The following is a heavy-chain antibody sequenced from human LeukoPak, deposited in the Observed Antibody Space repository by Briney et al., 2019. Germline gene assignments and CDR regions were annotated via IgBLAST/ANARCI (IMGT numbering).Heavy chain of an antibody. J-gene: IGHJ5*02. CDR2: IYYSGNT. V-gene: IGHV4-39*07. Sequence: KTSETLSLTCTVSGGSISSSSYYWGWIRQPPGKGLEWIGSIYYSGNTYYNPSLKSRVTISVDTSKNQFSLKLSSVTAADTAVYYCARDDFGKLEFDPWGQGTLVTVSS. D-gene: IGHD1-1*01. CDR3: ARDDFGKLEFDP. CDR1: GGSISSSSYY.